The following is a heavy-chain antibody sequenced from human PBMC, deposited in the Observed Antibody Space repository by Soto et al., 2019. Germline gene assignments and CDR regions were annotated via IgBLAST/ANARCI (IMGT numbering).Heavy chain of an antibody. CDR3: ARFSSSGLYYYFGMDV. Sequence: XTLSLACAVSGXSLSNNKWWTWVRQPPVKGLEWVGYIYHTGITNYSPSLNSRVTISVDKSKNHFSLNMTSVTSAETAVYYCARFSSSGLYYYFGMDVWGQGITGTVS. CDR2: IYHTGIT. D-gene: IGHD6-13*01. J-gene: IGHJ6*02. CDR1: GXSLSNNKW. V-gene: IGHV4-4*02.